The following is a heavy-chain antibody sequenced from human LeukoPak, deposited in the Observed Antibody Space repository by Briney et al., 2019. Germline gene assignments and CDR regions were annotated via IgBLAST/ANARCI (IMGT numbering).Heavy chain of an antibody. CDR2: IKQDGSEK. D-gene: IGHD2-2*02. J-gene: IGHJ4*02. CDR1: GFTFSSYW. V-gene: IGHV3-7*03. Sequence: GGSLRLSCAASGFTFSSYWMSWVRQAPGKGLEWVANIKQDGSEKYYVDSVKGRFTISRDNAKNSLYLQMNSLRAEDTAVYYCARDRDGVVPAAIFDYWGQGTLVTVSS. CDR3: ARDRDGVVPAAIFDY.